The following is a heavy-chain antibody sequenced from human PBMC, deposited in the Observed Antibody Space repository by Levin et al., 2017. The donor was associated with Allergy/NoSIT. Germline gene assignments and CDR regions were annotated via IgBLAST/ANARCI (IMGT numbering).Heavy chain of an antibody. V-gene: IGHV5-10-1*01. CDR2: IDPSDSYT. D-gene: IGHD2-2*01. J-gene: IGHJ6*03. CDR3: ARHEGGGDIVVVPAATYYYYYYMDV. CDR1: GYSFTSYW. Sequence: KVSCKGSGYSFTSYWISWVRQMPGKGLEWMGRIDPSDSYTNYSPSFQGHVTISADKSISTAYLQWSSLKASDTAMYYCARHEGGGDIVVVPAATYYYYYYMDVWGKGTTVTVSS.